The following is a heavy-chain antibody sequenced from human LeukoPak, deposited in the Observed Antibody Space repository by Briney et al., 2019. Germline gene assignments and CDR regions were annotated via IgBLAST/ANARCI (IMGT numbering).Heavy chain of an antibody. CDR2: QSDTGYYR. CDR1: GFTFGDFA. V-gene: IGHV3-23*01. D-gene: IGHD2-8*01. J-gene: IGHJ3*02. Sequence: GGSLRLSCTGSGFTFGDFAMSWVRQAPGKGLEWVSDQSDTGYYRNYADSAKGRFPISRDNSKNSLWLQMNSLRVEDTAVYYCARKWHGGFDIWSQGAMVTVSS. CDR3: ARKWHGGFDI.